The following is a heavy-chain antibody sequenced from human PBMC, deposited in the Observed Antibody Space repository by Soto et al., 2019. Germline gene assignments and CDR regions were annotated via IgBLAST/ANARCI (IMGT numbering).Heavy chain of an antibody. J-gene: IGHJ6*03. V-gene: IGHV4-59*08. Sequence: SETLSLTCTVSGGSISSYYWSWIRQPPGKGLEWIGYIYYSGSTNYNPSLKSRVTISVDTSKNQFSLKLSSVTAADTAVYYCARRKVGYSYGYYYYYYMDVWGKGTTVTVSS. CDR2: IYYSGST. CDR3: ARRKVGYSYGYYYYYYMDV. D-gene: IGHD5-18*01. CDR1: GGSISSYY.